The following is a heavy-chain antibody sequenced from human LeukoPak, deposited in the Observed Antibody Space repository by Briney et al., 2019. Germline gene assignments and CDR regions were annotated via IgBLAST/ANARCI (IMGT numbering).Heavy chain of an antibody. CDR2: ISGSSGST. CDR1: GFTFISYA. CDR3: ARRGSSSFAPDDY. V-gene: IGHV3-23*01. J-gene: IGHJ4*02. D-gene: IGHD6-6*01. Sequence: PAASLRLSCEAPGFTFISYAMCWVRQAPGKGLAWVSAISGSSGSTYYADSVKGRFTISRDNSKYTLYLQMNSLRAEDTAVYYCARRGSSSFAPDDYWGQGTLVTVSS.